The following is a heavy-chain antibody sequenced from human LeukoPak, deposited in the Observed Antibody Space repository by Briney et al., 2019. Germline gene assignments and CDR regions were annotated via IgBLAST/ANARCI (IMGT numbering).Heavy chain of an antibody. CDR1: GGSISSYY. J-gene: IGHJ5*02. CDR2: IYYSGST. D-gene: IGHD3-10*01. CDR3: ARMYYGSGPAFDP. Sequence: SETLSLTCTVSGGSISSYYWSWIRQPPGKGLEWIGYIYYSGSTNYNPSLKSRVTISVDTSKNQFSLKLSSVTAADTAVYYCARMYYGSGPAFDPWGQGTLVTVSS. V-gene: IGHV4-59*01.